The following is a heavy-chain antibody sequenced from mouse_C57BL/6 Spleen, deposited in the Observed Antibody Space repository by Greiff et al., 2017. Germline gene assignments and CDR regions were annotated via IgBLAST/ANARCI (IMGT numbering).Heavy chain of an antibody. D-gene: IGHD1-1*01. CDR1: GYTFTSYW. CDR2: IYPGSGST. Sequence: QVQLQQSGAELVKPGASVKMSCKASGYTFTSYWITWVKQRPGQGLEWIGDIYPGSGSTNYNEKFKSKATLTVDTSSSTAYMQLSSLTSEDSAVYYCARSRYGSRDYAMDYWGQGTSVTVSS. J-gene: IGHJ4*01. V-gene: IGHV1-55*01. CDR3: ARSRYGSRDYAMDY.